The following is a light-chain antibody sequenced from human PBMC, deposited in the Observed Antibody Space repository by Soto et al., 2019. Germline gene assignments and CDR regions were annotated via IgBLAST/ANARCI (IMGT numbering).Light chain of an antibody. CDR1: DIGYKS. Sequence: SYVLAQPPSLSVAPGETARITCGGSDIGYKSVHWYQQRPGQAPLLIIYYDKQRPSGIPERFSGSNSDNTATLTISRVEAGDEADFYCQVWNSSSGLPRVIFGGGTKLTVL. CDR2: YDK. CDR3: QVWNSSSGLPRVI. V-gene: IGLV3-21*04. J-gene: IGLJ2*01.